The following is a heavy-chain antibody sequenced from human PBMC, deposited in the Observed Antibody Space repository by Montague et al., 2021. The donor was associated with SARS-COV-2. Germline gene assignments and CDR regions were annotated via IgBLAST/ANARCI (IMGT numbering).Heavy chain of an antibody. D-gene: IGHD3-9*01. J-gene: IGHJ4*02. Sequence: VKPTQTLTLTCTFPGFSLSTSGMRASWIRQPPGKALEWLARIDWDDDKFYSTSLKTRLTISKDTSKNQVVLTMTNMDPVDTATYYCARSYYDILTAYYTPFDYWGQGTLVTVSS. CDR2: IDWDDDK. CDR3: ARSYYDILTAYYTPFDY. V-gene: IGHV2-70*04. CDR1: GFSLSTSGMR.